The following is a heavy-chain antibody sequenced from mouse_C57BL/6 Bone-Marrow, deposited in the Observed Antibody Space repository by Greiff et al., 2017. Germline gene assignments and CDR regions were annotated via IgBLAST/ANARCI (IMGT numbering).Heavy chain of an antibody. J-gene: IGHJ3*01. V-gene: IGHV5-17*01. CDR3: ARQGAY. CDR1: GFTFSDYG. Sequence: EVQLVESGGGLVKPGGSLKLSCAASGFTFSDYGMHWVRQAPEKGLEWVAYISRGSSTIYYADTVKGRFTLTRDNAKNTLFLQMTSLMSEDTALYYCARQGAYWGQGTLVTVSA. CDR2: ISRGSSTI.